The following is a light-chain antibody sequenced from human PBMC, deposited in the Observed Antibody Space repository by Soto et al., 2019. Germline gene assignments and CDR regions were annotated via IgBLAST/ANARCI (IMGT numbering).Light chain of an antibody. CDR1: QSVSSSF. CDR2: GAS. V-gene: IGKV3-20*01. J-gene: IGKJ1*01. CDR3: QQYGGSPWT. Sequence: EIVLTQSPDTLSLSPGERATLSCRASQSVSSSFLAWYQQKLGQAPRLLIYGASSRATGIPDRFSGSGSGTDFTLTISRLEPEDFAVYYCQQYGGSPWTFGQGTKVEIK.